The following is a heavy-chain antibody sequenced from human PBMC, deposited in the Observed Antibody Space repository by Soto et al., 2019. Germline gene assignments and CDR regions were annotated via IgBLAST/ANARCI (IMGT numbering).Heavy chain of an antibody. CDR1: GYTFTSYG. Sequence: QVQLVQSGAEVKKPGASVKVSCKASGYTFTSYGISWVRQAPGQGLEWMGWISAYNGNTNYSQKLQGRVTMTTDTSTSTAYMELRSLRSDYTAVYYCARERGAGYSSGWYWQNWFDPWGQGTLVTVSS. J-gene: IGHJ5*02. CDR2: ISAYNGNT. D-gene: IGHD6-19*01. CDR3: ARERGAGYSSGWYWQNWFDP. V-gene: IGHV1-18*01.